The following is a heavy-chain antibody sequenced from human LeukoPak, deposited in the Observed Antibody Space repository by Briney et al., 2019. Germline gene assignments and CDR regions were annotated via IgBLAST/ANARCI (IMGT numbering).Heavy chain of an antibody. Sequence: GGSLRLSCAASGFIVSHNYMTWVRQAPGKGLEWISVIYIDGTTYYADSVKGRFTSSRDQANNTLYLQMNTLRDEDTAVYYCARGPRYSFYWGQGTLVTVSS. CDR3: ARGPRYSFY. V-gene: IGHV3-53*01. D-gene: IGHD6-13*01. J-gene: IGHJ1*01. CDR2: IYIDGTT. CDR1: GFIVSHNY.